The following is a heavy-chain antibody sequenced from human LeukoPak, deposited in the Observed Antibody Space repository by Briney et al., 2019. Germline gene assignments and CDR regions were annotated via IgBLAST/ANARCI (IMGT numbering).Heavy chain of an antibody. Sequence: ASVKVSCKASGGTFSSYAISWVRQAPGQGLEWMGWISAYNGNTNYAQKLQGRVTMTTDTSTSTAYMELRSLRSDDTAVYYCARTRYSGYDRDAFDIWGQGTMVTVSS. V-gene: IGHV1-18*01. CDR3: ARTRYSGYDRDAFDI. CDR1: GGTFSSYA. J-gene: IGHJ3*02. D-gene: IGHD5-12*01. CDR2: ISAYNGNT.